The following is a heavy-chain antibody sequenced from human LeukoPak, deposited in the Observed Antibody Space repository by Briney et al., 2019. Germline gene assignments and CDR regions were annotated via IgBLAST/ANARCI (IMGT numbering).Heavy chain of an antibody. CDR3: ARGGGLDV. Sequence: QPGGSLRLSCAASGFTISHYGVSWVRQAPGKGLEWISGIRSAVETTHYADSVKGRFTISRDNAKNSLYLQMSNLRAEDTAVYFCARGGGLDVWGQGATVTVSS. D-gene: IGHD3-16*01. V-gene: IGHV3-48*04. CDR1: GFTISHYG. CDR2: IRSAVETT. J-gene: IGHJ6*02.